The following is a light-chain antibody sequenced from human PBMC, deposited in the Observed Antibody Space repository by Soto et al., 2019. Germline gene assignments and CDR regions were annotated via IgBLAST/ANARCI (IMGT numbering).Light chain of an antibody. J-gene: IGKJ1*01. CDR3: LHDYDYPRT. CDR2: GTS. CDR1: QGIRAD. V-gene: IGKV1-6*01. Sequence: AIQMTQSPSSLSASVGDRVTITCRASQGIRADVGWYQQKPGEAPKLLIYGTSTLHPGVPSRFSGSGSGADFTLTISSLQPEDFATYYCLHDYDYPRTFGQGIKVEIK.